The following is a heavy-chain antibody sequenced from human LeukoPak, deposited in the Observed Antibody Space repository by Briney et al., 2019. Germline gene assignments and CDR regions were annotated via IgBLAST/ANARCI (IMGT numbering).Heavy chain of an antibody. V-gene: IGHV4-59*08. CDR3: ARHRTLGVVDY. CDR1: GGSISPYY. Sequence: SETLSLTCNVTGGSISPYYWSWIRQPPGKGLEWIGYIYYIGSTNYNPSLKSRVTISVDTSKNRFSLKLNSVTAADTAVYYCARHRTLGVVDYWGQGTLVTVSS. CDR2: IYYIGST. D-gene: IGHD3-10*01. J-gene: IGHJ4*02.